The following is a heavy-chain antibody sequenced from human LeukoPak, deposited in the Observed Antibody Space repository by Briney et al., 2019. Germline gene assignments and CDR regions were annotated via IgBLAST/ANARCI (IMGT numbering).Heavy chain of an antibody. CDR2: IYYSGST. J-gene: IGHJ5*02. CDR1: GGSISSSSYY. V-gene: IGHV4-39*01. D-gene: IGHD3-10*01. CDR3: ARLPSMVRGVIRP. Sequence: PSETLSLTCTVSGGSISSSSYYWGWIRQPPGKGLEWIGSIYYSGSTYYNPSLKSRVTISVDTSKNQFSLKLSSATAADTAVYYCARLPSMVRGVIRPWGQGTLVTVSS.